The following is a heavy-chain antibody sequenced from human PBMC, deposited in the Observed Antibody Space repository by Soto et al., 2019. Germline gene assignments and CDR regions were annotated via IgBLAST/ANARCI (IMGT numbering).Heavy chain of an antibody. J-gene: IGHJ1*01. CDR1: GFTFSSYG. V-gene: IGHV3-30*18. CDR3: AKDPMPDYHDPEGYFKH. D-gene: IGHD4-17*01. Sequence: QVQLVESGGGVVQPGRSLRLSCAASGFTFSSYGMHWVGQDPGKGLEWVAVISYDGRYIYYADSVKGRFNISRDNSQNTLHLQMNSLRPEDTALYYCAKDPMPDYHDPEGYFKHWGLGTLLTVSS. CDR2: ISYDGRYI.